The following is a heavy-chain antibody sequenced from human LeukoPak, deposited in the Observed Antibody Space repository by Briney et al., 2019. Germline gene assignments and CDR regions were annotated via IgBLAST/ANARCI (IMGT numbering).Heavy chain of an antibody. V-gene: IGHV4-34*01. Sequence: PSETLSLTCAVYGGSFSGYYWSWIRQPPGKGLEWIGEINHSGSTNYNPSLKSRVTISVDTSKNQFSLKLSSVTAADTAVYYCARGQGYYYGSGSYYLPLGYWGQGTLVTLTS. CDR3: ARGQGYYYGSGSYYLPLGY. D-gene: IGHD3-10*01. CDR2: INHSGST. J-gene: IGHJ4*02. CDR1: GGSFSGYY.